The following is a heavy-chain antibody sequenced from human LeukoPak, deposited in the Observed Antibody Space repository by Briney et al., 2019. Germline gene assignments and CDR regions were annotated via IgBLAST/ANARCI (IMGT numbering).Heavy chain of an antibody. CDR2: IYPGDSDT. V-gene: IGHV5-51*01. CDR3: TRSTMVRGVITKFDY. D-gene: IGHD3-10*01. CDR1: GYSFTSYW. Sequence: GESLKISCKGSGYSFTSYWIGWVRQMPGKGLEWMGIIYPGDSDTRYSPSFQGQVTISADKSISTAYLQWSSLKASDSAMYYCTRSTMVRGVITKFDYWGQGTLVTVSS. J-gene: IGHJ4*02.